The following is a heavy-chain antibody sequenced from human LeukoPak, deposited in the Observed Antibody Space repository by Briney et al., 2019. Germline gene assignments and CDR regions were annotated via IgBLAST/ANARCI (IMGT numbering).Heavy chain of an antibody. V-gene: IGHV4-59*11. CDR2: IYNSGTI. Sequence: SETLSLTCTVCGASISSHYWSWIRQRPGKGLEWIGYIYNSGTINYNPSLKSRVTISVDMSNNQFSLQLTSVTAADTAVYHCARDWLVVQPYIMDVWGQGTTVTVSS. CDR1: GASISSHY. CDR3: ARDWLVVQPYIMDV. D-gene: IGHD2-2*01. J-gene: IGHJ6*02.